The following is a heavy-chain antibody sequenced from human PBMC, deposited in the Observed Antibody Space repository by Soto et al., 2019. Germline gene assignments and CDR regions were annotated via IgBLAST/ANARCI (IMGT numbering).Heavy chain of an antibody. J-gene: IGHJ2*01. D-gene: IGHD3-16*02. V-gene: IGHV3-48*01. CDR3: ARGMKITFGGVIVTRYFDL. Sequence: GGSLRLSCAASGFTFSSYSMNWVRQAPGKGLEWVSYISSSSSTIYYADSVKGRFTISRDNAKNSLYLQMNSLRAEDTAVYYCARGMKITFGGVIVTRYFDLWGRGNLVTGS. CDR2: ISSSSSTI. CDR1: GFTFSSYS.